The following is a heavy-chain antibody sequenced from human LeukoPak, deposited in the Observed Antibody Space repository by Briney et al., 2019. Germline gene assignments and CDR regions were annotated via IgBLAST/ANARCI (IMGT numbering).Heavy chain of an antibody. CDR3: ARGGTWDLDY. J-gene: IGHJ4*02. D-gene: IGHD1-1*01. V-gene: IGHV3-7*01. CDR1: GFTFSTYW. Sequence: GGSLRLSCAASGFTFSTYWMTWVRQAPGKGLECVANIKPDGSEKYYVDSVEGRFTISRDNAKNSLYLQMNSLRAEDTALYYSARGGTWDLDYWGQGTLVTVSS. CDR2: IKPDGSEK.